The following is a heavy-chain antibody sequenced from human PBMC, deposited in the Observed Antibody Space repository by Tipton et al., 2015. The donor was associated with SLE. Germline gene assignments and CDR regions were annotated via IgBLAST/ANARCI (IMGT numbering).Heavy chain of an antibody. D-gene: IGHD3-3*01. CDR1: GGSIRSYY. CDR3: ARGTPFMEWERNWFDP. CDR2: VFHSGIT. V-gene: IGHV4-59*01. Sequence: TLSLTCTVSGGSIRSYYWTWIRQPPGKGLEWIGYVFHSGITNYNPSLYGRVSISVDTSRNQFSLKMNSVTAADTAMYYCARGTPFMEWERNWFDPWGQGTLVTVSS. J-gene: IGHJ5*02.